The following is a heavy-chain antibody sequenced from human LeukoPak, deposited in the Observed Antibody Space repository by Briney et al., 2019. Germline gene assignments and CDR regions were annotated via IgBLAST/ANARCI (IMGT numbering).Heavy chain of an antibody. J-gene: IGHJ5*02. D-gene: IGHD4-17*01. V-gene: IGHV5-10-1*01. CDR2: IDPSDSYT. Sequence: PGESLRISCKGSRYSFTNSWISWVRQMPGKGLEWMGRIDPSDSYTNYSPSFQGHVTMSADKSTSTVYLRWSSLKASDTAMYYCTRSLTTTVTTRFDPWGQGTLVTVSS. CDR1: RYSFTNSW. CDR3: TRSLTTTVTTRFDP.